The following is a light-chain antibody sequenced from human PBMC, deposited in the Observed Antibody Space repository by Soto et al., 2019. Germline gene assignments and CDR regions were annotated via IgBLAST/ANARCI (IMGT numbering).Light chain of an antibody. CDR3: QQYSSYPRT. J-gene: IGKJ1*01. CDR2: KAS. Sequence: DVQMTQSPPTLSASIGDRDTNTCRASQSVNGWLAWYQQKPGKVPKLLIYKASSLETGVSSRFSGDGSETKFTLTIVSLLPDDFASYYCQQYSSYPRTFGQGTKVDIK. CDR1: QSVNGW. V-gene: IGKV1-5*03.